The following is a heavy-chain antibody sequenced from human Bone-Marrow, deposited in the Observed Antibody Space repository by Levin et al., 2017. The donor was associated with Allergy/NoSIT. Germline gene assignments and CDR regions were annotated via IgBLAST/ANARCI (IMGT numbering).Heavy chain of an antibody. V-gene: IGHV7-4-1*02. CDR2: INTNTGNP. Sequence: ASVKVSCKASGYTFTSYAMNWMRQAPGQGLEWMGWINTNTGNPTYAQGFTGRFVFSLDTSVSTAYLQISSLKAEDTAVYYCARKSLGYCTNGVCYNSYYYGMDVWGQGTTVTVSS. D-gene: IGHD2-8*01. CDR1: GYTFTSYA. CDR3: ARKSLGYCTNGVCYNSYYYGMDV. J-gene: IGHJ6*02.